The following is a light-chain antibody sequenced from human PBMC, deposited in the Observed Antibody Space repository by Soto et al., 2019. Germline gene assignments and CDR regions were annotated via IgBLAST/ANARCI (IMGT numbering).Light chain of an antibody. J-gene: IGKJ2*01. CDR2: WAS. CDR1: QNVLYRSSNKSY. V-gene: IGKV4-1*01. Sequence: DIVMTQSPDFLAVSLGEGATITCKSSQNVLYRSSNKSYLAWYQQRPGQPPRLLLYWASTRESGVPDRFIGSGSETDFTRTISSLQAGDEAIYHCQQYYNTPYAFGQGTTLEIK. CDR3: QQYYNTPYA.